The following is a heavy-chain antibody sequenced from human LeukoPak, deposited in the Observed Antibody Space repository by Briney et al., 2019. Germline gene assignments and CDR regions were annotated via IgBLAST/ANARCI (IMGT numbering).Heavy chain of an antibody. Sequence: PGGSLRLSCAASGFTFSDYCMSWIRQAPGKGLEWVSYISSSGSTIYYADSVKGRFTISRDNAKNSLYLQMNSLRAEDTALYYCAKDMVPYGSGSYYIGYWGQGTLVTVSS. D-gene: IGHD3-10*01. J-gene: IGHJ4*02. CDR1: GFTFSDYC. V-gene: IGHV3-11*01. CDR2: ISSSGSTI. CDR3: AKDMVPYGSGSYYIGY.